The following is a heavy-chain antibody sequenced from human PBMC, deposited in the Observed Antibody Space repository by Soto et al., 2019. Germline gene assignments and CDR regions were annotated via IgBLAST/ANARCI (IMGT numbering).Heavy chain of an antibody. D-gene: IGHD3-10*01. V-gene: IGHV4-34*01. Sequence: PSETLSLTCAVYGGSFSGYYWSWIRQPPGKGLEWIGEINHSGSTNYNPSLKSRVTISVDTSKNQFSLKLSSVTAADTAVYYCARNEIYGSGSYYTYYYYYGMDVWGQGTTVTVS. CDR2: INHSGST. J-gene: IGHJ6*02. CDR1: GGSFSGYY. CDR3: ARNEIYGSGSYYTYYYYYGMDV.